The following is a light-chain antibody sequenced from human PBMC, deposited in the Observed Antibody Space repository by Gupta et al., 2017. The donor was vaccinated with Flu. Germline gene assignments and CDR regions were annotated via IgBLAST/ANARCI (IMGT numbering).Light chain of an antibody. CDR2: QVS. Sequence: EVVMTRSPLSLAVTLGQPASISCRSSQGLVNSDGNTYLHWFQQRPGQSPRRLIHQVSYRDSGVPDRFSGSWSGTDFTLKISRVEAEDVGIYYCMQGEYWPSAFGQGTKVEIK. CDR3: MQGEYWPSA. CDR1: QGLVNSDGNTY. V-gene: IGKV2-30*01. J-gene: IGKJ1*01.